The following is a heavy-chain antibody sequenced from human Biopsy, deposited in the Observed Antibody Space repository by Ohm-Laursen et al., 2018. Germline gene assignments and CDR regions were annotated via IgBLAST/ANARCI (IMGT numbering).Heavy chain of an antibody. CDR1: GFRFDDYA. Sequence: SLRLSCAASGFRFDDYAMQWVRQAPGKGLEWVSAIGTAGDTFYPASVRGRFTISRDNAKNSVYLQMNSLRAGDTAVYYCAKGLYSGSYYYDSWGQGTLVTVSS. J-gene: IGHJ4*02. CDR3: AKGLYSGSYYYDS. V-gene: IGHV3-13*01. CDR2: IGTAGDT. D-gene: IGHD1-26*01.